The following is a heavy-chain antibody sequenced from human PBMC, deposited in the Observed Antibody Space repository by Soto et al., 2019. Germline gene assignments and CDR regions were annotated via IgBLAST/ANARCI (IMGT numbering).Heavy chain of an antibody. CDR1: GYTFTSYG. D-gene: IGHD3-10*01. Sequence: QVQLVQSGAEVKKPGASVKVSCKASGYTFTSYGISWVRQAPGQGLEWMGWISAYNGNTNYAQKRQGRVTMTTDTPTRAAYRELWRLRSNDTALFYCARFSDRPPYFDVSMVPIVDYWGQGPLVTVSS. CDR3: ARFSDRPPYFDVSMVPIVDY. CDR2: ISAYNGNT. J-gene: IGHJ4*02. V-gene: IGHV1-18*01.